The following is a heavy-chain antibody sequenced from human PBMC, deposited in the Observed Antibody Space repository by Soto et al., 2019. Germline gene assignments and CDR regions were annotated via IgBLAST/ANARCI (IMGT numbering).Heavy chain of an antibody. V-gene: IGHV3-23*01. CDR3: AKDGMGGSYYRGGSYGMDV. D-gene: IGHD1-26*01. CDR1: GFTFSSYA. CDR2: ISGSGGST. J-gene: IGHJ6*02. Sequence: VGSLRLSCAASGFTFSSYAMSWVRQAPGKGLEWVSAISGSGGSTYYADSVKGRFTISRDNSKNTLYLQMNSLRAEDTAVYYCAKDGMGGSYYRGGSYGMDVCGQRTTVTVSS.